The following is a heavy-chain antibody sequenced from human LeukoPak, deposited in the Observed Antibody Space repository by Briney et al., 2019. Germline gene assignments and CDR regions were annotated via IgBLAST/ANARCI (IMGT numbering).Heavy chain of an antibody. Sequence: ASVKVSCKASGGTSSSYPFSWVHKAPEKGLEWMGWINPNSGGTNYAQKFQGRVTMTRDTSISTAYMELSRLRSDDTAVYYCARDLRDFDYWGQGTLVTVSS. CDR1: GGTSSSYP. CDR2: INPNSGGT. V-gene: IGHV1-2*02. CDR3: ARDLRDFDY. J-gene: IGHJ4*02.